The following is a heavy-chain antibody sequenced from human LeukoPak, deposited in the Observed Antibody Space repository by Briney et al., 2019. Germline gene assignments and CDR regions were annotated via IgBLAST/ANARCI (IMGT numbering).Heavy chain of an antibody. CDR2: ISYDGSNK. CDR1: GFTFSSYG. Sequence: GGSLRFSCAASGFTFSSYGMHWVRQAPGKGLEWVAVISYDGSNKYYADSVKGRFTISRDNSKNTLYLQMNSLRAEDTAVYYCAKGYDFWSGYSDYWGQGTLVTVSS. V-gene: IGHV3-30*18. J-gene: IGHJ4*02. CDR3: AKGYDFWSGYSDY. D-gene: IGHD3-3*01.